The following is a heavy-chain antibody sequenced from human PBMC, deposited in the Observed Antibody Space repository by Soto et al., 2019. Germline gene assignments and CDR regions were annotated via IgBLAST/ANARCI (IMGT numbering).Heavy chain of an antibody. CDR3: ARHILLWFGNYFDY. CDR2: IKQDGSEK. V-gene: IGHV3-7*01. D-gene: IGHD3-10*01. J-gene: IGHJ4*02. Sequence: EVQLLESGGGLVQPGGSLRLSCAASGFTFSSYWMSWVRQAPGKGLEWVANIKQDGSEKYYVDSVKGRFTISRDNAKNSLYLQMNSLRAEDTAVYYCARHILLWFGNYFDYWGQGTLVTVSS. CDR1: GFTFSSYW.